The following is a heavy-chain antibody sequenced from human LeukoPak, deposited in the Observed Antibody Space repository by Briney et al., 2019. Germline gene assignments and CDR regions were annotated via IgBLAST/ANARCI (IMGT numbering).Heavy chain of an antibody. J-gene: IGHJ5*02. Sequence: GGSLRLSCAASGFPFSSSWVHWVRQAPGKGLVWVSRISGDGGSTEYADSVKGRFAISRDNAKNTLYLQMNSLRAEDTAVYYCASSNWFDPWGQGTLVTVSS. CDR3: ASSNWFDP. CDR2: ISGDGGST. CDR1: GFPFSSSW. V-gene: IGHV3-74*01.